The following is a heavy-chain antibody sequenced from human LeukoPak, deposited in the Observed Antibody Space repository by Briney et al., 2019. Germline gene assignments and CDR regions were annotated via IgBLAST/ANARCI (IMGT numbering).Heavy chain of an antibody. CDR1: GFTFSSYG. CDR2: IRYDGSSK. Sequence: GGSLRLSCAASGFTFSSYGIHWVRQAPGKGLEWVAFIRYDGSSKYYADSVKGRFTISRDNSKNTLFLQMNSLRPDDTAVYYCAKDSYYDSTGYYYVGVGVDYWGQGTLVTVSS. J-gene: IGHJ4*02. CDR3: AKDSYYDSTGYYYVGVGVDY. D-gene: IGHD3-22*01. V-gene: IGHV3-30*02.